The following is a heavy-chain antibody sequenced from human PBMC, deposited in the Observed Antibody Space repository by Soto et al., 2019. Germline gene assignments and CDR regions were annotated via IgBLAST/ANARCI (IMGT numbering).Heavy chain of an antibody. J-gene: IGHJ4*02. CDR1: GFTSSSYV. D-gene: IGHD3-22*01. CDR2: ISFDGSKK. V-gene: IGHV3-30-3*01. Sequence: GESLKISCEGSGFTSSSYVMHWVRQAPGKGLEWVALISFDGSKKNYADSVKGRFTISRDNSKNMMYLQMNSLRPEDTAVYYCARGVFYYYGSSGYSPDYWGQGTLVTVS. CDR3: ARGVFYYYGSSGYSPDY.